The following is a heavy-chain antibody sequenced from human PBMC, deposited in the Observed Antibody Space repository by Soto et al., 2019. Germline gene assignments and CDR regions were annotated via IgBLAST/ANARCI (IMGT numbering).Heavy chain of an antibody. V-gene: IGHV3-30*18. Sequence: QVQLVESGGGVVQPGRSLRLSCAASGFTFSSYGMHWVRQAPGKGLEWVAVISYDGSNKYYADSVKGRFTISRDNSKNTLYLQMNSLRAEDTAVYYCAKAGYYDFWSGYYEYGMDVWGQGTTVPVSS. J-gene: IGHJ6*02. D-gene: IGHD3-3*01. CDR1: GFTFSSYG. CDR2: ISYDGSNK. CDR3: AKAGYYDFWSGYYEYGMDV.